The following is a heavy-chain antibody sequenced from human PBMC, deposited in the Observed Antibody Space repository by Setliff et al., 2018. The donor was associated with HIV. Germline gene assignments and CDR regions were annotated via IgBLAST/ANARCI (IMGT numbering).Heavy chain of an antibody. CDR3: TLITSGWYPEIDY. Sequence: SGLTLVNPTQTLTLTCTFSGFSLTTLGVGVGWVRQTPRGALEWLATIYWNDEKRYVPSLQSRLSITKDPPENQVVLTMTNMDPVDTATYYCTLITSGWYPEIDYWGQGTLVTVSS. D-gene: IGHD6-13*01. CDR2: IYWNDEK. CDR1: GFSLTTLGVG. J-gene: IGHJ4*02. V-gene: IGHV2-5*01.